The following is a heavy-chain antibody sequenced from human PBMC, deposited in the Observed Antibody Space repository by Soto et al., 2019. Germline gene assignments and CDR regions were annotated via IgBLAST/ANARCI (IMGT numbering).Heavy chain of an antibody. J-gene: IGHJ4*02. D-gene: IGHD3-3*02. CDR2: IYHSGNT. V-gene: IGHV4-38-2*02. CDR1: GYSITNGYY. CDR3: ARVKLAGRGSFHD. Sequence: SESLSLPCPVSGYSITNGYYWGWIRQPPGKGLEWIGSIYHSGNTYYNPSHKSRVTLTIDTSKNQFSLKLRSVTAADTAMYYCARVKLAGRGSFHDWGQGTLVTVSS.